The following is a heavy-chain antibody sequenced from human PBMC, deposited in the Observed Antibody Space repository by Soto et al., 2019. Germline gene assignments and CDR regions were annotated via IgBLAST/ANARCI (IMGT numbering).Heavy chain of an antibody. D-gene: IGHD5-18*01. J-gene: IGHJ5*02. V-gene: IGHV1-69*06. Sequence: QEHLVQSGAEVKKPGSSVKVSCRASGGIGSNYAISWVRQAPGQGLEWMGGIVPKFGTANYAQSFKGRVTIAVENATNSVYMELSSLRPPDSARYYSAIEMASGYTRTWVDPWGPGPLVTVSS. CDR2: IVPKFGTA. CDR3: AIEMASGYTRTWVDP. CDR1: GGIGSNYA.